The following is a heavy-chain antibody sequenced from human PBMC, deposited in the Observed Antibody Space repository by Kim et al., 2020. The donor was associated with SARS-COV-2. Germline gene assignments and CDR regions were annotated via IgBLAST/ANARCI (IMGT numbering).Heavy chain of an antibody. Sequence: SETLSLTCAVYGGSFSGYYWSWIRQPPGKGLEWIGEINHSGSTNYNPSLKSRVTISVDTSKNQFSLKLSSVTAADTAVYYCARRDNQPWLVGVNWFDPWGQGTLVTVSS. CDR2: INHSGST. CDR3: ARRDNQPWLVGVNWFDP. V-gene: IGHV4-34*01. CDR1: GGSFSGYY. D-gene: IGHD6-19*01. J-gene: IGHJ5*02.